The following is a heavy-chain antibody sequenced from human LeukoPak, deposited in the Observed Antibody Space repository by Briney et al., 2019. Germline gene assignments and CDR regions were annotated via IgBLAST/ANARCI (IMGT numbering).Heavy chain of an antibody. Sequence: GGSLRLSCAASGFTFSSYGMHWVRQAPGKGLEWVAVISYDGSNIYYADSVKGRFTISRDNSKNTLYLQMNSLRAEDTAVYYCAKESPSVAFDIWGQGTMVTVSS. J-gene: IGHJ3*02. CDR2: ISYDGSNI. V-gene: IGHV3-30*18. CDR3: AKESPSVAFDI. CDR1: GFTFSSYG.